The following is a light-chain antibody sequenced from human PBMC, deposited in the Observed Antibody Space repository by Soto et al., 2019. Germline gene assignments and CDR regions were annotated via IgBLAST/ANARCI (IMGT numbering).Light chain of an antibody. CDR2: GAS. Sequence: TQSRATVSVSQREKATLSFRASQIISSFLAVYQQKPGQAPRLLIYGASNRATGIPARFSGSGSGTDFTLTISSLEPEDFALDYCPLHFNLPNTFCQGRRLEI. CDR1: QIISSF. V-gene: IGKV3-11*01. J-gene: IGKJ5*01. CDR3: PLHFNLPNT.